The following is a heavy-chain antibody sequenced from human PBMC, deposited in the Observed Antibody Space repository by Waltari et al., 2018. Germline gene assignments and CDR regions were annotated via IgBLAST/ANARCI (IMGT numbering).Heavy chain of an antibody. CDR1: GGPLSSSSYY. CDR2: IYYSGST. J-gene: IGHJ3*02. Sequence: QLQLQESGPGLVKPSETLSLTCTVSGGPLSSSSYYWGWIRQPPGKGLEWIGSIYYSGSTYYNPSLKSRVTISVDTSKNQFSLKLSSVTAADTAVYYCAGAYCGGDCYSLAFDIWGQGTMVTVSS. D-gene: IGHD2-21*02. CDR3: AGAYCGGDCYSLAFDI. V-gene: IGHV4-39*07.